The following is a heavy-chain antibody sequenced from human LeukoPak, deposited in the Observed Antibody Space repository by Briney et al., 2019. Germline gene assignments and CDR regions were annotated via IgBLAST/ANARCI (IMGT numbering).Heavy chain of an antibody. Sequence: ASVKVSCKASGYTFTGYYMHWVRQAPGQGLEWMGWINPNSGGTNYAQKFQGRVTMTRDTSISTAYMELSRLRSDDTAVYYCARDQPGEGNWFDPWGQGTLVTVSS. CDR1: GYTFTGYY. D-gene: IGHD7-27*01. CDR3: ARDQPGEGNWFDP. CDR2: INPNSGGT. V-gene: IGHV1-2*02. J-gene: IGHJ5*02.